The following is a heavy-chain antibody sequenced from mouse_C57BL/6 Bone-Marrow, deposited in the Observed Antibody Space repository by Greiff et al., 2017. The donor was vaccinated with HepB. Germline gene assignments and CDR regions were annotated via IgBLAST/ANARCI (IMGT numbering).Heavy chain of an antibody. CDR2: IYPGSGNT. CDR3: ARSAYDYAGWYLDV. D-gene: IGHD2-4*01. Sequence: QVQLQQSGAELVRPGASVKLSCKASGYTFTDYYINWVKQRPGQGLEWIARIYPGSGNTYYNEKFKGKATLTAEKSSSNAYMQLSSLTSEDSAVYFCARSAYDYAGWYLDVWGKGTTVTVSS. V-gene: IGHV1-76*01. CDR1: GYTFTDYY. J-gene: IGHJ1*03.